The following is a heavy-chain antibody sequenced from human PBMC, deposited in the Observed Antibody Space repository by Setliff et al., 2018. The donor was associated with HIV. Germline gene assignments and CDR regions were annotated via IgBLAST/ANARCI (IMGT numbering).Heavy chain of an antibody. J-gene: IGHJ6*02. D-gene: IGHD4-4*01. CDR3: ARDSGDDYSDYYYYGMDV. Sequence: ASVKVSCKASGGRISNFAISWVRQAPGQGLEWMGGINAGNGDTKYSQKFQGRVTFTWDTSASTAYMELSSLRSEDTALYYCARDSGDDYSDYYYYGMDVRGQGTTVTVSS. V-gene: IGHV1-3*01. CDR2: INAGNGDT. CDR1: GGRISNFA.